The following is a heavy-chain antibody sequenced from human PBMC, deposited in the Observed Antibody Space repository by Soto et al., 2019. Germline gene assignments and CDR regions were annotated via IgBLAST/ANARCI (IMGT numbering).Heavy chain of an antibody. J-gene: IGHJ4*02. CDR1: GFTFSIYG. D-gene: IGHD3-22*01. CDR3: AKDIYYYDRNGYYFVDY. V-gene: IGHV3-30*18. Sequence: QVQLVESGGGVVQPGMSLRLSWAASGFTFSIYGMHWVRQAPGRGLEWVAVVSHDGSNKHYEDSVEGRFTISRDNPTNTVYLQMNSLSAEDTAVYYCAKDIYYYDRNGYYFVDYWGQGTLVTVSS. CDR2: VSHDGSNK.